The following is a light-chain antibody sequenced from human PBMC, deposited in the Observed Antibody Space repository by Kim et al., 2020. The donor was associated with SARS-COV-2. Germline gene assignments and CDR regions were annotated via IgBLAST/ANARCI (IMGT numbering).Light chain of an antibody. Sequence: DIQMTQSPSSLSASVGDRVTITCRASQSIRSYLNWYQQKPGKAPKLLIYAASSLQSGVPSRFSGSGSGTDFTLTISSLQPEDFATYYCQQSYSTPLTFGGGNKVDIK. J-gene: IGKJ4*01. V-gene: IGKV1-39*01. CDR3: QQSYSTPLT. CDR1: QSIRSY. CDR2: AAS.